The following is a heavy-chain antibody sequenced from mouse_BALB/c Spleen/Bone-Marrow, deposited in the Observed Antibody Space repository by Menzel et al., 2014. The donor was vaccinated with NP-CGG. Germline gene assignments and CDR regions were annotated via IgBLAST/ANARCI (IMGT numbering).Heavy chain of an antibody. D-gene: IGHD1-1*01. V-gene: IGHV4-1*02. CDR3: ARPDYYGYLNY. J-gene: IGHJ2*01. CDR1: GFDFSRYW. CDR2: INPDSRTI. Sequence: EVKVEESGGGLVQPGGSLKLSCAASGFDFSRYWMSWVRPAPGKGLEWIGEINPDSRTINYSPSLKDKFIISRDNAKNTLYLRLNKVRSEDTALYYCARPDYYGYLNYWGQGTTLTVSS.